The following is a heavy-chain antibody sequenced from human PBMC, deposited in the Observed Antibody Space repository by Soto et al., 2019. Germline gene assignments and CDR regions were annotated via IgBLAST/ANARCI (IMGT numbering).Heavy chain of an antibody. Sequence: PGESLKISCAASGFTFSSYSMNWVRQAPGKGLEWVSSISSSSSYIYYADSVKGRFTISRDNAKNSLYLQMNSLRAEDTAVYYCARVGVTGTLIDYWGQGTLVTVSS. V-gene: IGHV3-21*01. CDR2: ISSSSSYI. D-gene: IGHD1-20*01. CDR1: GFTFSSYS. CDR3: ARVGVTGTLIDY. J-gene: IGHJ4*02.